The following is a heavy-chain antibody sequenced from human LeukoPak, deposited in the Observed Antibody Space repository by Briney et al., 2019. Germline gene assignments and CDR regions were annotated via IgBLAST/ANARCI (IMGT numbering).Heavy chain of an antibody. J-gene: IGHJ3*02. D-gene: IGHD3-3*01. CDR1: GYTFTSYG. CDR2: ISAYNGNT. Sequence: ASVKLSCKASGYTFTSYGISWVRQAPGQGLEWMGWISAYNGNTNYAQKLQGRVTMTTDTSTSTAYMELRSLRSDDTAAYYCARDSRNTIFGVVIDDAFDIWGQGTMVTVSS. V-gene: IGHV1-18*01. CDR3: ARDSRNTIFGVVIDDAFDI.